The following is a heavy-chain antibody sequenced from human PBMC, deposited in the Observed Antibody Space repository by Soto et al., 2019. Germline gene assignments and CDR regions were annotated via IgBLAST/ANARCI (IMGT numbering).Heavy chain of an antibody. CDR3: ARDGSRRFLEWHNPDNWFDP. D-gene: IGHD3-3*01. V-gene: IGHV1-69*13. Sequence: SVKVSCKASGGTFSSSAISWVRQAPGQGLEWMGGIIPIFGTANYAQKFQGRVTITADESTSTAYMELSSLRSEDTAVYYCARDGSRRFLEWHNPDNWFDPWGQGTLVTVSS. CDR1: GGTFSSSA. CDR2: IIPIFGTA. J-gene: IGHJ5*02.